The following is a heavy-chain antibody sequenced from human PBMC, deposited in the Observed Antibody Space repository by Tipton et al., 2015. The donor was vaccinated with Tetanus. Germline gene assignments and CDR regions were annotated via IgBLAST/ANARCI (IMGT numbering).Heavy chain of an antibody. CDR1: GGTFTNYA. D-gene: IGHD2-21*01. CDR3: ARAPSRISRAYDY. J-gene: IGHJ4*02. V-gene: IGHV1-69*01. CDR2: ITPIFGTT. Sequence: LVQSGAEMKKPGSSVKVSCKASGGTFTNYALSWVRQAPGQGLEWVGGITPIFGTTNSAPKFQGRVTITADESTNTAYMEVSSLRFEDTAVYYCARAPSRISRAYDYWGQGTQITVSS.